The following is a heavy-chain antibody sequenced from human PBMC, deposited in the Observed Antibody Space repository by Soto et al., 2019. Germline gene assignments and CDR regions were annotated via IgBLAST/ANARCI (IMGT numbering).Heavy chain of an antibody. CDR2: INAGNGNT. V-gene: IGHV1-3*01. D-gene: IGHD6-13*01. Sequence: ASVKATCKPSRYPIPSYAIHCVPQAHGQRLEWMGWINAGNGNTKYSQKFQGRVTITRDTSASTAYMELSSLRSEDTAVYYCARAESSSCYEGNWFDPWGQGTLVTVSS. J-gene: IGHJ5*02. CDR3: ARAESSSCYEGNWFDP. CDR1: RYPIPSYA.